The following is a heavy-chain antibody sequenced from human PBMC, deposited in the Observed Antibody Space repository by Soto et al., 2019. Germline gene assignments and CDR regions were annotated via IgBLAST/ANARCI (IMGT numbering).Heavy chain of an antibody. Sequence: QVQLVQSGAEVKKPGASVKVSCKASGYTFTSYYMHWVRQAPGQGLEWMGIINPSGGSTSYAQKLQGRVTRTRDTSTSTVYMELSSLRSEDTAVYYCAREGEMATLLSVYWGQGTLVTVSS. V-gene: IGHV1-46*01. D-gene: IGHD5-12*01. CDR2: INPSGGST. CDR1: GYTFTSYY. J-gene: IGHJ4*02. CDR3: AREGEMATLLSVY.